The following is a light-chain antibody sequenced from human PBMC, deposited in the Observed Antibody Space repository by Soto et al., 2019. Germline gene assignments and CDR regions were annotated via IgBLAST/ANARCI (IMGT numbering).Light chain of an antibody. CDR1: NSNIGGTT. Sequence: QSVLTQPPSSSGTPGQRVTISCSGRNSNIGGTTVNWYQQLPGTAPKLLLYTNNQRPPGVPDRFSGSKSGTSAALAISGLQSEDEADYYCAAWDDSVNGPVFGGGTKLTVL. J-gene: IGLJ3*02. V-gene: IGLV1-44*01. CDR3: AAWDDSVNGPV. CDR2: TNN.